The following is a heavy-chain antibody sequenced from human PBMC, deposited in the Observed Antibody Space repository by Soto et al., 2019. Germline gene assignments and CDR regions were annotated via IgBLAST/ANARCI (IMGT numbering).Heavy chain of an antibody. J-gene: IGHJ5*02. CDR2: IYYSGST. V-gene: IGHV4-39*01. Sequence: QLQLQESGPGLVKPSETLSLTCTVSGGSISSSSYYWGWIRQPPGKGLEWIGSIYYSGSTYYNPSLKSRVTISVDTSKNQFSLKLSSVTAADTAVYYCARHWDRRVLPWFDPWGQGTLVTVSS. CDR1: GGSISSSSYY. D-gene: IGHD1-26*01. CDR3: ARHWDRRVLPWFDP.